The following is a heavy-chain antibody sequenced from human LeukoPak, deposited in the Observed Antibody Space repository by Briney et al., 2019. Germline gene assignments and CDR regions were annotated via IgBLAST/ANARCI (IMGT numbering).Heavy chain of an antibody. J-gene: IGHJ3*01. CDR1: GASFSSTNW. D-gene: IGHD3-16*02. Sequence: SETLSLTCAVSGASFSSTNWWSWVRQPPGKGLEWIGEIYHTGSTKYNPSLESRVTISVDKSNNQFSVRLSSVTAADTAVYYCARDFYQTHALDVWGQGTLVTVSS. CDR3: ARDFYQTHALDV. CDR2: IYHTGST. V-gene: IGHV4-4*02.